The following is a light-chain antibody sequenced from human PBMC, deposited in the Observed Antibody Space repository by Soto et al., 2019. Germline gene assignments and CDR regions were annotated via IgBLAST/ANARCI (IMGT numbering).Light chain of an antibody. V-gene: IGKV3-11*01. CDR3: QQRTNWPRSFT. CDR1: QSVSSY. Sequence: EIVLTQSPATLSLSPGERATLSCRASQSVSSYLAWYQQKPGQAPRLLIYDTSNRATGIPARFSGSGSGTDFTLTISSLEPEDFAVYYCQQRTNWPRSFTFGPGTNVDIK. J-gene: IGKJ3*01. CDR2: DTS.